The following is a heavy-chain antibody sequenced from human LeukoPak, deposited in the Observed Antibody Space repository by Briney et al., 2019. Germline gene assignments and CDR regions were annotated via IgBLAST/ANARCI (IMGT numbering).Heavy chain of an antibody. J-gene: IGHJ5*02. D-gene: IGHD2-2*01. Sequence: SETLSLTCAVSGGSISSHYWSWIRQPPGKGLEWIGYIYYSGTTKYNPSLKSRVTMSVDTSKNQFSLNLSSGTAADTAVYYCARDLAYCSSTSCYPWFDPWGQGTLVTVSS. V-gene: IGHV4-59*11. CDR2: IYYSGTT. CDR3: ARDLAYCSSTSCYPWFDP. CDR1: GGSISSHY.